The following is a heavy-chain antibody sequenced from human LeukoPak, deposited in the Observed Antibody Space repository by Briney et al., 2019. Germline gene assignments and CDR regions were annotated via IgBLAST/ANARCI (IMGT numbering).Heavy chain of an antibody. J-gene: IGHJ3*02. D-gene: IGHD3-22*01. CDR2: ISAYNGNT. Sequence: SVKVSCKASGYTFTSYGISWVRQAPGQGLEWMGWISAYNGNTNYAQKLQGRVTMTTDTSTSTAYMELRSLRSDDTAVYYCARELAYYYDSSGHQDDAFDIWGQGTMVTVSS. V-gene: IGHV1-18*01. CDR1: GYTFTSYG. CDR3: ARELAYYYDSSGHQDDAFDI.